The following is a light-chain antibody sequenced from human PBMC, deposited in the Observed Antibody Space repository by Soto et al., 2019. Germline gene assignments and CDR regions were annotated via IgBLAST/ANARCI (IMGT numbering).Light chain of an antibody. J-gene: IGKJ1*01. V-gene: IGKV1-5*03. CDR2: KAS. CDR1: QSVSSW. Sequence: DVQLTQSPSTLSASVGDRVTITCRASQSVSSWLAWYQAKPGKAPNLLIYKASTLESGVPSRFSGSGSGTEFTLTISSLQPDDFATYYCQQYRGYSWTFGQGTKVEI. CDR3: QQYRGYSWT.